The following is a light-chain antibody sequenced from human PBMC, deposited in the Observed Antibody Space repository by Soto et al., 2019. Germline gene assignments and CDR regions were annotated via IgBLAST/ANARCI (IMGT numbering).Light chain of an antibody. V-gene: IGKV3-20*01. CDR3: QHYGSSLWT. CDR2: GAS. CDR1: QSVSSSY. Sequence: ESVVTQSPGTLSLSTGERATLSCRASQSVSSSYLAWYQQKPGQAPRLLIYGASSRATGIPDRFSGSGSGTDFTLTISRLEPEDYAVYYCQHYGSSLWTFGQGTKVDIK. J-gene: IGKJ1*01.